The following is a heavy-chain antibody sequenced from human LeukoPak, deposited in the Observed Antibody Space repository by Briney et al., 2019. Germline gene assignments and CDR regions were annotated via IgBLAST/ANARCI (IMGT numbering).Heavy chain of an antibody. CDR3: ARVSPIVLMVYAIGGFDY. CDR2: ISSSSSYI. J-gene: IGHJ4*02. CDR1: GFTFSSYS. Sequence: GGSLRLSCAASGFTFSSYSMNWVRQAPGKGLEWVSSISSSSSYIYYAGSVKGRFTISRDNAKNSLYLQMNSLRAEDTAVYYCARVSPIVLMVYAIGGFDYWGQGTLVTVSS. D-gene: IGHD2-8*01. V-gene: IGHV3-21*04.